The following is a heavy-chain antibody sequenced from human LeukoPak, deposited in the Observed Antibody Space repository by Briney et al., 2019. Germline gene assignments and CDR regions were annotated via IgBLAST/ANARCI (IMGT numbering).Heavy chain of an antibody. CDR2: IYTSGST. Sequence: SETLSLTCTVSGGSISSYYWSWIRQPAGKGLEWIGRIYTSGSTNYNPSLKSRVTMSVDTSKNQFSLKLSSVTAADTAVYYCVREKYYYDSSGYQNWFDPWGQGTLVTVSS. J-gene: IGHJ5*02. CDR3: VREKYYYDSSGYQNWFDP. V-gene: IGHV4-4*07. D-gene: IGHD3-22*01. CDR1: GGSISSYY.